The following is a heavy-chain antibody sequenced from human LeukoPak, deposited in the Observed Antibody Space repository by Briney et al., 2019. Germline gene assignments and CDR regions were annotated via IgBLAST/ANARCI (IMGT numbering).Heavy chain of an antibody. J-gene: IGHJ4*02. CDR2: IYYSGST. Sequence: SETLSLTCAVYGGSFSGYFWSWIRQPPGKGLEWIGGIYYSGSTYYNPSLKSRVTISVDTSKNQFSLKLSSVTAADTAVYYCARDYALEYSSSSFDYWGQGTLVTVSS. D-gene: IGHD6-6*01. V-gene: IGHV4-34*01. CDR1: GGSFSGYF. CDR3: ARDYALEYSSSSFDY.